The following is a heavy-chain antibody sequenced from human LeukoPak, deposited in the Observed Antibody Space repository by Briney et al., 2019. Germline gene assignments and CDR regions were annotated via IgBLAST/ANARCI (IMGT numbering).Heavy chain of an antibody. CDR1: GYTFTSYG. CDR2: ISAYNGNT. J-gene: IGHJ4*02. V-gene: IGHV1-18*01. D-gene: IGHD5-24*01. CDR3: AGTLLEMATIYFDY. Sequence: ASVKVSCKASGYTFTSYGISWVRQAPGQGLEWMGWISAYNGNTNYAQKLQGRVTMTTDTSTSTAYMELRSLRSDDTAVYYCAGTLLEMATIYFDYWGQGTLVTVSS.